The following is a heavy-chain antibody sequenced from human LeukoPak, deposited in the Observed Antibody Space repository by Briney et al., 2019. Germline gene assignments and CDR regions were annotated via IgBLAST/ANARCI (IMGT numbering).Heavy chain of an antibody. CDR2: ISSSSNYI. V-gene: IGHV3-21*01. Sequence: PGGSLRLSCAASGFTFSSYNINWVRQAPGKGLEWVSFISSSSNYIYYADSVKGRFTISRDNAKNSLYLQMSSLRAEDTAVYYCASGSTSLEYFDYWGQGTLVTVSS. CDR3: ASGSTSLEYFDY. J-gene: IGHJ4*02. CDR1: GFTFSSYN. D-gene: IGHD2-2*01.